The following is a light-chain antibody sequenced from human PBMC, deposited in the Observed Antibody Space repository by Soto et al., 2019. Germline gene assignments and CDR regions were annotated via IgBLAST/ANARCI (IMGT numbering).Light chain of an antibody. CDR3: QQLNRFPPL. Sequence: DIRLTQSPSFLSASVGDRVTITCRASQGISSSLAWYQQKPGKAPNLLIYSASTLQSGVPSRFSGSGSGTDFTLTISSLQPEDCATYYCQQLNRFPPLFGGGTKVEIK. CDR2: SAS. J-gene: IGKJ4*01. V-gene: IGKV1-9*01. CDR1: QGISSS.